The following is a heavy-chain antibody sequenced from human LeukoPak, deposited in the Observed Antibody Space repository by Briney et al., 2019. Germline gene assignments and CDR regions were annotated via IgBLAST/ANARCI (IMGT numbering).Heavy chain of an antibody. J-gene: IGHJ4*02. Sequence: GSLRLSCAASGFTFSNYAMQWVRQAPGKGLEWVSTISGRDGSTYYGDSVKGRFTISRDNSKNTLSLQMNSLRAEDTAVYYCARIDKSNGYYGLFDYWGQGILVTVSS. CDR1: GFTFSNYA. CDR3: ARIDKSNGYYGLFDY. D-gene: IGHD3-22*01. V-gene: IGHV3-23*01. CDR2: ISGRDGST.